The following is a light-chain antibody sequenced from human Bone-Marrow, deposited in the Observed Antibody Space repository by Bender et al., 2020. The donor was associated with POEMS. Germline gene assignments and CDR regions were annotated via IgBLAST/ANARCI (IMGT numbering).Light chain of an antibody. J-gene: IGLJ2*01. CDR2: DVT. Sequence: QSALTQPRSVSGSPGQSVTISCTGTSGDVGGFNFVSWYQQHPGKAPKLLIYDVTYRPSGVSTRFSGSKSGNTASLTVFGLQAEDESDYYCSSYADSDTFVVFGGGTRLIVL. V-gene: IGLV2-11*01. CDR1: SGDVGGFNF. CDR3: SSYADSDTFVV.